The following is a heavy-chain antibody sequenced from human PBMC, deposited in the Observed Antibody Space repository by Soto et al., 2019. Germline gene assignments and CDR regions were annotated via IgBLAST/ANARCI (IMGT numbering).Heavy chain of an antibody. J-gene: IGHJ4*02. CDR2: IWYDGSNK. CDR3: ARDEGGSSWYYDY. V-gene: IGHV3-33*01. CDR1: GFTFSSYV. Sequence: QVKLVESGGGVVQPARSLRLSCAACGFTFSSYVMHWVRQAPGKGLEWVAVIWYDGSNKYYADSVKGRFTISRDNSKNSLYLQMNSLRAEDTAVYYCARDEGGSSWYYDYWGQGTLVTVSS. D-gene: IGHD6-13*01.